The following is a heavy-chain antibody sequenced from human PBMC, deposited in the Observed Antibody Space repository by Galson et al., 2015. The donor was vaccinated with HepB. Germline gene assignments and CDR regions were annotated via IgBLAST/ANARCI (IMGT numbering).Heavy chain of an antibody. CDR2: ISSSSSYI. D-gene: IGHD2-15*01. J-gene: IGHJ4*02. V-gene: IGHV3-21*01. Sequence: SLRLSCAASGFTFSSYSMNWVRQAPGKGLEWVSSISSSSSYIYYADSVKGRFTISRDNAKNSLYLQMNSLRAEDTAVYYCARDIDCSGGSCYSDFDYWGQGTLVTVSS. CDR1: GFTFSSYS. CDR3: ARDIDCSGGSCYSDFDY.